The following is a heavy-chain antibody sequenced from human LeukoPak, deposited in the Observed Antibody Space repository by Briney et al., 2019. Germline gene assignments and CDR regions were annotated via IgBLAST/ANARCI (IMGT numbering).Heavy chain of an antibody. CDR3: AVYYYGSGSYAD. V-gene: IGHV3-53*01. D-gene: IGHD3-10*01. J-gene: IGHJ4*02. CDR1: GFTVSSNY. CDR2: IYSGGST. Sequence: GGSLRLSCAASGFTVSSNYMSWVRQAPGKGLEWVSVIYSGGSTYYADSVKGRFTISRDNAKNSLYLQMNSLRAEDTAVYYCAVYYYGSGSYADWGQGTLVTVSS.